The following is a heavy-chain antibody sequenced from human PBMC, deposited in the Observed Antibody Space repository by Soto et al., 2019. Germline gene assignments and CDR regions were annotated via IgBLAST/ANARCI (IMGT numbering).Heavy chain of an antibody. CDR2: ISGSGCST. Sequence: VGSLRLSCAASGFTFSSYAMSWVRQAPGKGLEWVSAISGSGCSTYYADSVKGRCTISRDNSKNTLYLHMNSLRGDDTAVYCCAKDSIVVVPVTIEDPAYYDYHGMNVWGQGTTVTVSS. V-gene: IGHV3-23*01. D-gene: IGHD2-2*01. CDR1: GFTFSSYA. J-gene: IGHJ6*02. CDR3: AKDSIVVVPVTIEDPAYYDYHGMNV.